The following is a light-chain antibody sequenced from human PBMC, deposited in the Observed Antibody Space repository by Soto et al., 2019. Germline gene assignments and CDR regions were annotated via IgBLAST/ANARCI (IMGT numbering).Light chain of an antibody. J-gene: IGLJ1*01. V-gene: IGLV2-14*01. CDR2: DVS. CDR3: SSYTSSRAYV. CDR1: SSDVGGYNY. Sequence: QSALTQPASVSGSPGQSITISCTGTSSDVGGYNYVSWYQQHPGKAPKLMMYDVSNRPSGVSNRFSGSKSGNTASLTISGLQAEDEADYYCSSYTSSRAYVFGTGTKLTVL.